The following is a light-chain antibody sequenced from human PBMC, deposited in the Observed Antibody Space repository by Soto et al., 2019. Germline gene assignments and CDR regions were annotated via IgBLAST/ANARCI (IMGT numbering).Light chain of an antibody. V-gene: IGLV2-14*01. CDR1: SSDVGGYNY. J-gene: IGLJ2*01. CDR3: SSYTTSTTVI. Sequence: QSVLTQPASVSGSPGQSITISCTGTSSDVGGYNYVSWYQQYPGNAPRVIIYDVSLRPSGVSNRFSGSKSANTASLTISGLQAEDEADYYCSSYTTSTTVIFGGGTKLTVL. CDR2: DVS.